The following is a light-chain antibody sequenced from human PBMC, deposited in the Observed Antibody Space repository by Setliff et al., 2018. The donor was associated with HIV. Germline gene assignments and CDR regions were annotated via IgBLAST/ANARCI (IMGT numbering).Light chain of an antibody. Sequence: QSVLTQEASVSGTVGQKVTLSCNGNNNNIGSYVVGWYQQISHGAPKTVVFGNSPPSGIPDRFSGSKSGTTASLTISGLQPEDGADYYCSTWDYSLSAQVFGGGTKVTVL. V-gene: IGLV1-44*01. CDR2: GNS. J-gene: IGLJ3*02. CDR1: NNNIGSYV. CDR3: STWDYSLSAQV.